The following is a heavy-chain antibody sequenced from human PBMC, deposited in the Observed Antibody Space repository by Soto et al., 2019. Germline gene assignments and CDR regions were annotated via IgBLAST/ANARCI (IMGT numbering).Heavy chain of an antibody. J-gene: IGHJ4*02. Sequence: QVQLQESGPGLVKPSETLSLTCTVSGGSVSSGSYYWSWIRQPPGKGLEWIGYIYYSGSTNYNPSLKSRVTISVDTSKNQFSLKLSSVTAADTAVYYCARVVWEDDSSGSFDYWGQGTLVTVSS. CDR1: GGSVSSGSYY. V-gene: IGHV4-61*01. CDR2: IYYSGST. D-gene: IGHD3-22*01. CDR3: ARVVWEDDSSGSFDY.